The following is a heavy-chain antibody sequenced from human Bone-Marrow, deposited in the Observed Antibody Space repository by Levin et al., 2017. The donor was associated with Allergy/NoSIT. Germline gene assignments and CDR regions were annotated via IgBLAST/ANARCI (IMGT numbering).Heavy chain of an antibody. CDR3: ARTPRGDTAMVYFDY. J-gene: IGHJ4*02. CDR1: GFTFSSYA. D-gene: IGHD5-18*01. CDR2: ISSNGGST. V-gene: IGHV3-64*01. Sequence: PGGSLRLSCAASGFTFSSYAMHWVRQAPGKGLEYVSAISSNGGSTYYANSVKGRFTISRDNSKNTLYLQMGSLRAEDMAVYYCARTPRGDTAMVYFDYWGQGTLVTVSS.